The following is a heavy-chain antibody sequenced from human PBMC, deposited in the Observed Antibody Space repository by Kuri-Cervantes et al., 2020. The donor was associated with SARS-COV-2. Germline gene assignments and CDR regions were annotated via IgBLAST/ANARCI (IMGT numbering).Heavy chain of an antibody. CDR1: GYTFTGYY. D-gene: IGHD2-21*01. CDR2: TNPNNGGT. J-gene: IGHJ5*02. CDR3: ARGIGDMSNFSNWFDP. Sequence: ASVKVSCKASGYTFTGYYMHWVRQAPGQGLEWMGWTNPNNGGTNYAQKFQGWVTMTRDTSNSTAYMELSRLRSDDTAVYYCARGIGDMSNFSNWFDPWGQGTLVTVSS. V-gene: IGHV1-2*04.